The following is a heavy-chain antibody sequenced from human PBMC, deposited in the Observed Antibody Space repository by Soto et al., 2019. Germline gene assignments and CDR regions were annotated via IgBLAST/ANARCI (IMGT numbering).Heavy chain of an antibody. J-gene: IGHJ4*02. Sequence: GASVKVSCKASGYTFTSYGISWVRQAPGQGLEWMGWISAYNGNTNYAQKLQGRVTMTTDTSTSTAYMELRGLRSDDTAVYYCARAPLWGTIPRDYYFDYSCPGPLVTVSS. V-gene: IGHV1-18*01. CDR1: GYTFTSYG. CDR3: ARAPLWGTIPRDYYFDY. D-gene: IGHD2-2*02. CDR2: ISAYNGNT.